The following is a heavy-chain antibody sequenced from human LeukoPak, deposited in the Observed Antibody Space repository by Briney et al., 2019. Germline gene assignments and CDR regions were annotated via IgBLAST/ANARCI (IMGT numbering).Heavy chain of an antibody. CDR2: IVVGSGNT. D-gene: IGHD6-19*01. CDR3: AKEGRPRPGWYKTYYYMDV. V-gene: IGHV1-58*02. Sequence: GTSVKVSCKASGFTFTSSAMQWVRQARGQRLEWIGWIVVGSGNTNYAQKFQERVTITRDMSTSTAYMELSSLRSEDTAVYYCAKEGRPRPGWYKTYYYMDVWGKGTTVTISS. J-gene: IGHJ6*03. CDR1: GFTFTSSA.